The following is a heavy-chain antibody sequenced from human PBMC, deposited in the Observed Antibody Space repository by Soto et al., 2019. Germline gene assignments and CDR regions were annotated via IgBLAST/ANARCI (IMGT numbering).Heavy chain of an antibody. D-gene: IGHD3-9*01. CDR2: IKSEIYGGTT. J-gene: IGHJ6*02. V-gene: IGHV3-15*01. Sequence: KTGGSLRLSCAASGFTFSSAWMSWVRQAPGKGLEWVGRIKSEIYGGTTDYAAPVKGRFTISRDDSKNTLYLQMNSLKTEDTAVYYCTTSYDIMTGHYDLQTYHYYYGMDVWGQGTTVTVSS. CDR1: GFTFSSAW. CDR3: TTSYDIMTGHYDLQTYHYYYGMDV.